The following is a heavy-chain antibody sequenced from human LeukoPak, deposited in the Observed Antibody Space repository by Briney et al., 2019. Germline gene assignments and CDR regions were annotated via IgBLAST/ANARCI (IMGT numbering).Heavy chain of an antibody. CDR3: ARGGDCFPRDRYLDL. CDR2: MNPNSGNT. Sequence: GASVKVSCKASGYTFTSYDINWVRQAIGQGLEWMGWMNPNSGNTGYAQKFQGRVTMTRNTSISTAYMELSSLRSEDTAVYYCARGGDCFPRDRYLDLWGRGTLVTVSS. CDR1: GYTFTSYD. J-gene: IGHJ2*01. V-gene: IGHV1-8*01. D-gene: IGHD2-21*01.